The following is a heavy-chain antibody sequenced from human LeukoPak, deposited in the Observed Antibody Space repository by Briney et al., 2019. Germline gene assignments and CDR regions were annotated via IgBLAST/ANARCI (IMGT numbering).Heavy chain of an antibody. CDR2: ISSNGGST. V-gene: IGHV3-64D*09. CDR3: VKPYSSGWYYFDY. J-gene: IGHJ4*02. D-gene: IGHD6-19*01. CDR1: GFTFSSYA. Sequence: GGSLRLSCSASGFTFSSYAMHWVRQAPGKGLEYVSAISSNGGSTYYADTVKGRFTISRDNSKNTLYLQMSSLRAEDTAVYYCVKPYSSGWYYFDYWGQGTLVTVSS.